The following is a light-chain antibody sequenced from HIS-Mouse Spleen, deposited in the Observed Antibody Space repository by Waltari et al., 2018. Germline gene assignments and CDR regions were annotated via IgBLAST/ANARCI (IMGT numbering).Light chain of an antibody. CDR1: QGISSY. CDR3: QQYYSYPRT. J-gene: IGKJ1*01. CDR2: AAS. V-gene: IGKV1-8*01. Sequence: AIRMTQSPSSFSASTGDRVTITCRASQGISSYLAWYQQKPGKAAKLLIYAASTLQSGVPSRFSDSGSGTDFTLTISCLQSEDFATYYCQQYYSYPRTFGQGTKVEIK.